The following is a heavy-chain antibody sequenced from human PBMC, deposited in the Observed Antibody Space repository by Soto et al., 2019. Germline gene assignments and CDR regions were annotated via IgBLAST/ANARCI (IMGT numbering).Heavy chain of an antibody. CDR1: GENISIGGYC. CDR3: ARDSSGRYDAFDI. D-gene: IGHD3-22*01. CDR2: IYYSGST. J-gene: IGHJ3*02. V-gene: IGHV4-31*03. Sequence: PSQTLALNCTVSGENISIGGYCSRRNRKHPGKGLEWIGYIYYSGSTYYNPSRKSRVTISVDTSKNQFSLKLSSVTAADTAVYYCARDSSGRYDAFDIWGQGTMVTVSS.